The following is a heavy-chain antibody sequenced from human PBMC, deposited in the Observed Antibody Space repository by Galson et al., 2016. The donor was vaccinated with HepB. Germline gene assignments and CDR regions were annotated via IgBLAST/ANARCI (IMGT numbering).Heavy chain of an antibody. Sequence: SLRLSCAASGFTFSSYAMSWVRQAPGKGLEWVSTISGSGYNTYYADSVKGRFTTSRDNSKNTLYLQMNSLRAEDTAVYYCAKSQPGYSSGWYTLPIDAFDIWGQGTMVTVSS. CDR2: ISGSGYNT. CDR3: AKSQPGYSSGWYTLPIDAFDI. J-gene: IGHJ3*02. V-gene: IGHV3-23*01. CDR1: GFTFSSYA. D-gene: IGHD6-19*01.